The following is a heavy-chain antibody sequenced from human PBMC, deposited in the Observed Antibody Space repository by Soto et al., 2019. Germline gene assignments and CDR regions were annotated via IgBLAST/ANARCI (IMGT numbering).Heavy chain of an antibody. CDR3: AVSYCSGGSCYPRTFDY. V-gene: IGHV3-33*01. D-gene: IGHD2-15*01. CDR1: GFTFSSYG. CDR2: IWYDGSNK. Sequence: QVQLVESGGGVVQPGRSLRLSCAASGFTFSSYGMHWVRQAPGKGLEWVAVIWYDGSNKYYADSVKGRFTISRDNSKNTLYLQMNSLRAEDTAVYYCAVSYCSGGSCYPRTFDYWGQGTLVTVSS. J-gene: IGHJ4*02.